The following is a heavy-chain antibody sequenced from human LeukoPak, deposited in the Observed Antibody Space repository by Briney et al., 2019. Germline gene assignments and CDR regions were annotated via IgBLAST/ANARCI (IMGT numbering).Heavy chain of an antibody. J-gene: IGHJ4*02. CDR1: VYTFTSYD. Sequence: ASVKVSCKASVYTFTSYDINWVRQAPGQGHEWMGGMNPNSGNTGYAQKFHGGVTMTRYTSISTAYMELSRLRSEETAVYYWAKDFDRLLSTDYWGQGTLVTVSS. CDR3: AKDFDRLLSTDY. CDR2: MNPNSGNT. V-gene: IGHV1-8*01. D-gene: IGHD3-9*01.